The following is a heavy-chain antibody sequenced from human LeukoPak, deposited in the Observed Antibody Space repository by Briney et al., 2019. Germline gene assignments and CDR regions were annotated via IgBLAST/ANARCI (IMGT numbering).Heavy chain of an antibody. J-gene: IGHJ1*01. Sequence: PGGSLRLSCAASGFAFSDYYMSWIRQAPGKGLEWVSYISSSGSAIYYADSVKGRFTIPRDNAKNSLYLQMNSLRAEDTAVYYCARVLLWFGEPDYFQHWGQGTLVTVSS. CDR1: GFAFSDYY. D-gene: IGHD3-10*01. CDR2: ISSSGSAI. V-gene: IGHV3-11*01. CDR3: ARVLLWFGEPDYFQH.